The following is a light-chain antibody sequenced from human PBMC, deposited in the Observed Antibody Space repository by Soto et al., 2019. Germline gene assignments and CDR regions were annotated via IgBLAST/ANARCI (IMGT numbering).Light chain of an antibody. V-gene: IGKV3-20*01. Sequence: EIVLTQSLGTLSLSPGERATLSCRASQSVVNSYVAWYQQKPGQAPRFLMYGASTRATGIPDRFSGSGSGTDFTLTVSRLEPEDFAVYYCQQYGSSPFTFGGGTKVEIK. CDR3: QQYGSSPFT. J-gene: IGKJ4*01. CDR1: QSVVNSY. CDR2: GAS.